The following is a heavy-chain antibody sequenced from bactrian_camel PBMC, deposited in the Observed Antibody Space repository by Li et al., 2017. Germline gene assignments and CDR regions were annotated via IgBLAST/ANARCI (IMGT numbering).Heavy chain of an antibody. CDR3: AADQLPWGCLRGGPKSGDFRY. D-gene: IGHD5*01. Sequence: HVQLVESGGGLVQPGGSLRLSCAASGFTFSNYWMYWVRQAPGKGLEWVSSINSDGDTIYYTDSVKGRFTISRDNAKNTHYLQMNSLKPEDMAVYYCAADQLPWGCLRGGPKSGDFRYWGQGTQVTVS. V-gene: IGHV3S1*01. CDR2: INSDGDTI. J-gene: IGHJ6*01. CDR1: GFTFSNYW.